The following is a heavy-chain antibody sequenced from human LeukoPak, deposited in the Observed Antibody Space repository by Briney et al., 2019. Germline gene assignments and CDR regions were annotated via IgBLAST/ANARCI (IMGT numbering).Heavy chain of an antibody. D-gene: IGHD4-11*01. CDR2: IYYSGST. CDR3: ARQQMTTVTLGVNDAFDI. J-gene: IGHJ3*02. CDR1: GGSISSSSYY. Sequence: SETLSLTCTVSGGSISSSSYYWGWIRQPPGKGLEWIGSIYYSGSTYYNPSLKSRVTISVDTSKNQFSLKLSSVTAADTAVYYCARQQMTTVTLGVNDAFDIWGQGTMVTVSS. V-gene: IGHV4-39*01.